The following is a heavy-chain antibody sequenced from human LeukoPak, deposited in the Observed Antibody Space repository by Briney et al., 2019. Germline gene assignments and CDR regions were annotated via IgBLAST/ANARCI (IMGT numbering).Heavy chain of an antibody. J-gene: IGHJ6*02. CDR2: IYYSGST. V-gene: IGHV4-30-4*01. Sequence: PSQTLSLTCTVSGGSISSGDYYWSWIRQPPGKGLEWIGYIYYSGSTNYNPSLKSRVTISVDTSKNQFSLKLSSVTAADTAVYYCARQRYSSSWYYYYYGMDVWGQGTTVTVSS. CDR1: GGSISSGDYY. CDR3: ARQRYSSSWYYYYYGMDV. D-gene: IGHD6-13*01.